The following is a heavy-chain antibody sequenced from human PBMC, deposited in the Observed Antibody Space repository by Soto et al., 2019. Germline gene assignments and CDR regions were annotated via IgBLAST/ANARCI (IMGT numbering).Heavy chain of an antibody. CDR2: IKSKTDGGTT. D-gene: IGHD3-22*01. V-gene: IGHV3-15*01. CDR3: TTASCYPIYYYYYYLDV. J-gene: IGHJ6*03. Sequence: EVQLVESGGGLVKPGGSLRLSCAASGFTFSNAWMSWVRQAPGKGLEWVCRIKSKTDGGTTDYAAPVKVRFTISRDDSNNTLYMQMNRLKTEDTAVYYCTTASCYPIYYYYYYLDVWGKGNTVTVSS. CDR1: GFTFSNAW.